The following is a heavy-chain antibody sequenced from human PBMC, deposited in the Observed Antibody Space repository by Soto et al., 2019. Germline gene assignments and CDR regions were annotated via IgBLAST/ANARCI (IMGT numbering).Heavy chain of an antibody. CDR2: IIPIFGTA. CDR3: ARGRITGTTYYYYGMYV. CDR1: GGTFSSYA. J-gene: IGHJ6*02. V-gene: IGHV1-69*01. Sequence: QVQLVQSGAEVKKPGSSVKVSCKASGGTFSSYAISWVRQAPGQGLEWMGGIIPIFGTANYAHTFQGRVTITANECPCAASMELSSLRSEDTAVYYFARGRITGTTYYYYGMYVWGQGTTVTVSS. D-gene: IGHD1-7*01.